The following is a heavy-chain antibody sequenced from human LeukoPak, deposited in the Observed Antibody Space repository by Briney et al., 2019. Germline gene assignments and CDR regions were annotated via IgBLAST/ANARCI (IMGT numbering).Heavy chain of an antibody. Sequence: GGSLRLSCAASGFSISSYEMNWVRQAPGKGLEWVSSISSSGSSVLYADSLKGRITISRDNAKNSLYLQMRSLRPEDTAVYYCARERYSRSSHDALDLWGRGTMVTVSS. V-gene: IGHV3-21*01. J-gene: IGHJ3*01. CDR1: GFSISSYE. D-gene: IGHD6-6*01. CDR3: ARERYSRSSHDALDL. CDR2: ISSSGSSV.